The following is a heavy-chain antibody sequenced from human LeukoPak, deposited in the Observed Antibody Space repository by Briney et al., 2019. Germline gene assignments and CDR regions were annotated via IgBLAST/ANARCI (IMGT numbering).Heavy chain of an antibody. J-gene: IGHJ3*02. D-gene: IGHD2-2*02. V-gene: IGHV3-15*01. Sequence: GGSLRLSCAASGFTFSNAWMSWVRQAPGKGLEWVGRIKSKTDGGTTDYAAPVKGRFTTSRDDSKNTLYLQMNSLKTEDTAVYYCTTVVPAAISDAFDIWGQGTMVTVSS. CDR2: IKSKTDGGTT. CDR1: GFTFSNAW. CDR3: TTVVPAAISDAFDI.